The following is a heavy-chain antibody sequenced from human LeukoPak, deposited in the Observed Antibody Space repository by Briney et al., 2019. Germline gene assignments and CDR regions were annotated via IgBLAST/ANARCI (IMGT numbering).Heavy chain of an antibody. V-gene: IGHV3-30-3*01. J-gene: IGHJ3*02. D-gene: IGHD1-26*01. CDR3: TTDIVGATTGAFDI. CDR2: ISYDGSNK. Sequence: GRSLRLSCAASGFTFSTYAMNWVRQAPGKGLEWVAVISYDGSNKYYADSVKGRFTISRDNSKNTLYLQMNSLKTEDTAVYYCTTDIVGATTGAFDIWGQGTMVTVSS. CDR1: GFTFSTYA.